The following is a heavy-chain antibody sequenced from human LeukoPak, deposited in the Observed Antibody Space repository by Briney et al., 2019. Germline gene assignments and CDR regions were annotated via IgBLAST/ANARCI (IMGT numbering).Heavy chain of an antibody. CDR3: AKAPPGTGHYYFDY. J-gene: IGHJ4*02. CDR2: ISGSGSGGST. Sequence: GGSLRLSCAASGFTFNNYGISWVRQAPGEGLEWVSAISGSGSGGSTYYADFVKGRFTISRDNSKNTLYLEMNSLRAEDTAPYYCAKAPPGTGHYYFDYCGQGTLVTVSS. CDR1: GFTFNNYG. V-gene: IGHV3-23*01. D-gene: IGHD3-10*01.